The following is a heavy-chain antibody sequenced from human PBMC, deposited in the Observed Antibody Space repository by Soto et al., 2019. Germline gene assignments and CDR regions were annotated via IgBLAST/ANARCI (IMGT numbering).Heavy chain of an antibody. J-gene: IGHJ4*02. CDR2: IYYSGST. Sequence: SATLSLTCTVSGGSISSSSYYWGWIRPPPGKGLEWIGSIYYSGSTYYNPSLKSRVTISVDTSKNQFSLKLSSVTAADTAVYYCAGLPYDFWSGYYDYWGQGTLVTVSS. CDR1: GGSISSSSYY. V-gene: IGHV4-39*07. D-gene: IGHD3-3*01. CDR3: AGLPYDFWSGYYDY.